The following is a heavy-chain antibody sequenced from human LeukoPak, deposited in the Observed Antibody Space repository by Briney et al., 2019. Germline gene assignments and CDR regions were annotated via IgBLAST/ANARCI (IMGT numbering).Heavy chain of an antibody. CDR3: ARGDTAMAGYYYYYMDV. CDR2: INSDGSST. Sequence: GGSLRLSCAASGFTFSSYWMHWVRQAPGKGLVWVSRINSDGSSTSYADSVKGRFTISRDNAKNTLYLQMNSLRAEDTAVYYCARGDTAMAGYYYYYMDVWGKGTTVTVSS. J-gene: IGHJ6*03. V-gene: IGHV3-74*01. D-gene: IGHD5-18*01. CDR1: GFTFSSYW.